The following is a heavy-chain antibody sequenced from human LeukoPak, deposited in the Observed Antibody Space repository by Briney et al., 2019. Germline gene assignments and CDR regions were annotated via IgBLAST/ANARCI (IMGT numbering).Heavy chain of an antibody. J-gene: IGHJ4*02. Sequence: PSETLSLTCTVSGDSISSSSSYWGWIRQPPGEGLEWIGSIYYSGSTYYNTSLKSRVTISVDTSKNQFSLKLSSVTAADTAVYYCARGGYYYDSSGYYRFDYWGQGTLVTVSS. CDR3: ARGGYYYDSSGYYRFDY. CDR2: IYYSGST. D-gene: IGHD3-22*01. V-gene: IGHV4-39*07. CDR1: GDSISSSSSY.